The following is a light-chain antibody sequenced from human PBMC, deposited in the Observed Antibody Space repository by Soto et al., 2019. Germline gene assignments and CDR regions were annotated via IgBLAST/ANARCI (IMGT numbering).Light chain of an antibody. Sequence: QSALTQPASVSGSAGQSITISCSGTMRDVGAYNLVSWYQQHTGTAPKLIIYEVRTRPSGISYRFSGSRSGNTASLTISVLQPEDEGDYDCSAYTARRNPLFCGGTKLTVL. CDR3: SAYTARRNPL. V-gene: IGLV2-14*01. CDR1: MRDVGAYNL. CDR2: EVR. J-gene: IGLJ3*02.